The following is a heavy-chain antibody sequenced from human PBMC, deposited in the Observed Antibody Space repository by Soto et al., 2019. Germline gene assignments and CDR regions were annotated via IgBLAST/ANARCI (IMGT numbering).Heavy chain of an antibody. J-gene: IGHJ4*02. CDR3: ARVPYNWNYIYFDC. D-gene: IGHD1-7*01. Sequence: SETLSLTCSVSGGSISGGNYYWSWIRQCPGKGLEWIGFIYYSGITYYNPSLKCRVTVSVDTSKNQFSLNLSSVTAADTAVYYCARVPYNWNYIYFDCWGQGTLVTV. CDR1: GGSISGGNYY. CDR2: IYYSGIT. V-gene: IGHV4-31*03.